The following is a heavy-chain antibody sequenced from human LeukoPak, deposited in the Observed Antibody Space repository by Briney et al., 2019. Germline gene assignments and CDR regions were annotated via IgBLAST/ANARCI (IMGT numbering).Heavy chain of an antibody. J-gene: IGHJ4*02. Sequence: GGSLRLSCAASGFTFSSYAMSWFRQAPGKGLECVSVISGSGRRTYYEDSVKGRFTISRDNSKNTLYLQMNSLRAEDTAVYYCAKALLTTATTTAGDYWGQGTLVTVSS. D-gene: IGHD4-17*01. V-gene: IGHV3-23*01. CDR3: AKALLTTATTTAGDY. CDR1: GFTFSSYA. CDR2: ISGSGRRT.